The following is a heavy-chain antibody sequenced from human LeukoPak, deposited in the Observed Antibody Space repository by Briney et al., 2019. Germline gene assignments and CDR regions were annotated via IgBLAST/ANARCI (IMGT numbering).Heavy chain of an antibody. V-gene: IGHV3-9*01. D-gene: IGHD6-19*01. Sequence: GGSLRLSCAASGFTFDDYAMHWVRQAPGKGLEWVSGISWNSGSIGYADSVKGRFTISRDNAKNSLYLQMNSLRAEDTALYYCAKDVGSSGWYYFDYWGQGTLVTVSS. CDR2: ISWNSGSI. J-gene: IGHJ4*02. CDR3: AKDVGSSGWYYFDY. CDR1: GFTFDDYA.